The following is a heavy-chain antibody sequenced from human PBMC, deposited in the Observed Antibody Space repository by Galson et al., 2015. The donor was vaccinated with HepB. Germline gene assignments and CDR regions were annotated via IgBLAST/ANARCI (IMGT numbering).Heavy chain of an antibody. CDR2: LYYDGTT. CDR3: ARDPGFWRPDDASDI. Sequence: ETLSLTCTVSGVSISTYYWGWIRQPPGKGLEWIGYLYYDGTTNYNPSLKSRVTISVDTSKNQFSLKLSSMTPADTAVYYCARDPGFWRPDDASDIWGQGTMVTVSS. V-gene: IGHV4-59*01. J-gene: IGHJ3*02. D-gene: IGHD3-3*01. CDR1: GVSISTYY.